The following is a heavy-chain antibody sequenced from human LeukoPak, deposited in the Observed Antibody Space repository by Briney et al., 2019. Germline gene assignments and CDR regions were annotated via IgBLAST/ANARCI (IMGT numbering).Heavy chain of an antibody. Sequence: PSETLSLTCTVSGGSISSSNYYWGWIRQPPGKGLECIGSVYYSGNTYYNPSLKSRVTISVDTSKNQFSLKLSSVTAADTAVYYCARTVDPLGGAFDIWGQGTMVTVSS. CDR1: GGSISSSNYY. V-gene: IGHV4-39*07. D-gene: IGHD3-16*01. J-gene: IGHJ3*02. CDR2: VYYSGNT. CDR3: ARTVDPLGGAFDI.